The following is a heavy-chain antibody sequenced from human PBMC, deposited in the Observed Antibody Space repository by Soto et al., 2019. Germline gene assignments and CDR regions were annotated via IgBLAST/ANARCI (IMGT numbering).Heavy chain of an antibody. CDR2: MFPWTSDT. J-gene: IGHJ4*02. D-gene: IGHD1-7*01. CDR3: VTTRDGTTFFPH. V-gene: IGHV5-51*01. CDR1: GYTFNSFW. Sequence: GESLKISCQGSGYTFNSFWIGWVRQMPGEGLEWMGLMFPWTSDTRYSPSFQGHVSISVGRSTGTGYLQWNSLKASDTAMYYCVTTRDGTTFFPHWGQGTPVTVS.